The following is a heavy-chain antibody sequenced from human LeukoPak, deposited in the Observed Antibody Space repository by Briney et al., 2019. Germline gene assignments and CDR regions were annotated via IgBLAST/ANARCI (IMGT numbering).Heavy chain of an antibody. CDR3: ARVDVAGKGGRPRHRNDAFDI. J-gene: IGHJ3*02. CDR2: IYYSGST. CDR1: GGSISSYY. D-gene: IGHD6-19*01. V-gene: IGHV4-59*01. Sequence: PSETLSLTCTVSGGSISSYYWSWIRQPPGKGLEWIGYIYYSGSTNYNPSLKSRVTISVDTSKNQFSLKLSSVTAADTAVYYCARVDVAGKGGRPRHRNDAFDIWGQGTMVTVSS.